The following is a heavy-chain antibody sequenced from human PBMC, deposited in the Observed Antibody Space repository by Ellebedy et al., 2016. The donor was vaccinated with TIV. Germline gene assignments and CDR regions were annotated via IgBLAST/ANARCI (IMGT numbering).Heavy chain of an antibody. CDR3: ATHHSASWGRTFF. J-gene: IGHJ4*02. D-gene: IGHD6-13*01. Sequence: MPSETLSLTCTVSGGSVSSSSNYWAWIRQPPGKGLEWIGSIYYTGTTYYNPSLKSRVTISVDTSKNQFSLRLSSVTAADTAVYYCATHHSASWGRTFFWGQGTLVTVSS. V-gene: IGHV4-39*01. CDR2: IYYTGTT. CDR1: GGSVSSSSNY.